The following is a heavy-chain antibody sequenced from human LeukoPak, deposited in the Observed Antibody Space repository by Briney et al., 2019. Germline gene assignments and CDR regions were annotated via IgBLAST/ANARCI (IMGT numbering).Heavy chain of an antibody. CDR2: IYTSGST. CDR3: ARYKVPATSDAFDI. CDR1: GGSISSYY. D-gene: IGHD2-2*01. V-gene: IGHV4-4*07. J-gene: IGHJ3*02. Sequence: PSETLSLTCTVSGGSISSYYWSWIRQPAGKGLEWIGRIYTSGSTNYNPSLKSRVTMSVDTSKNQFSLKLSSVTAADTAVYYCARYKVPATSDAFDIWGQGTMVTVSS.